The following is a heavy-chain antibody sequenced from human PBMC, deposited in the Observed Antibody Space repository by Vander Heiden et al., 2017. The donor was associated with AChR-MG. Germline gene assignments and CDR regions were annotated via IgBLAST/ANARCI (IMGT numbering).Heavy chain of an antibody. J-gene: IGHJ4*02. CDR3: ARGGGTFGGANPDLYCLDS. V-gene: IGHV4-34*02. CDR2: INHRGST. CDR1: GGSFSAYY. Sequence: QVQLQQWDAGLLKPSETLSLTCGVYGGSFSAYYWTWIRQPPGKGLEWMGKINHRGSTNYNPSLMSRVIMSVDTSNNRFSLRLTSVTAADTAVYYCARGGGTFGGANPDLYCLDSWGQGTLVTVSS. D-gene: IGHD3-16*01.